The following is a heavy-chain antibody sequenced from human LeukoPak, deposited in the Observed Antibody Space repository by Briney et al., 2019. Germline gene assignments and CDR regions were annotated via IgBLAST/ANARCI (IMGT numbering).Heavy chain of an antibody. CDR2: IRYDGSNK. D-gene: IGHD1-26*01. J-gene: IGHJ4*02. Sequence: GGSLRLSCAASGFPFSDYGMYWVRQAPGKGLEWVAFIRYDGSNKYYADSVKGRFTISRDNSKNTLYLQMNSLRAEDTAVYYCAKEGFSGSSSYFDYWGQGTLVTVSS. CDR1: GFPFSDYG. V-gene: IGHV3-30*02. CDR3: AKEGFSGSSSYFDY.